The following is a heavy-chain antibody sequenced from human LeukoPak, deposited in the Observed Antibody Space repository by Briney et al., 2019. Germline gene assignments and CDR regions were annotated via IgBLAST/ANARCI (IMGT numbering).Heavy chain of an antibody. Sequence: SETLSLTCTVSGGSISSGGYYWSWIRQHPGKGLEWIGYIYYSGSTYYNPSLKSRVTISVDTPKNQFSLKLSSVTAADTAVYYCARVGLLGSGPHYFDYWGQGTLVTVSS. CDR1: GGSISSGGYY. V-gene: IGHV4-31*03. CDR3: ARVGLLGSGPHYFDY. D-gene: IGHD3-10*01. CDR2: IYYSGST. J-gene: IGHJ4*02.